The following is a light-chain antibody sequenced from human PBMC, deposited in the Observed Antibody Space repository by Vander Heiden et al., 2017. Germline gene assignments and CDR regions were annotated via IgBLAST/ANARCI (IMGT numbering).Light chain of an antibody. CDR2: VAS. CDR1: QSVSSY. V-gene: IGKV3-11*01. CDR3: QQRSNWPLT. J-gene: IGKJ4*01. Sequence: EIVLTQSPATLSLSPGERATLSCRASQSVSSYLAWYQQKPGQAPRLLIFVASNRATGIPARFSGSGSGTDFTLTISSLEPEDFALYHCQQRSNWPLTFGGGTKVEIK.